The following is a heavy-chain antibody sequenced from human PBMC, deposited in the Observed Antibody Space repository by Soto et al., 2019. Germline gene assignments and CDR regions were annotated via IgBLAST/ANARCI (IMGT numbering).Heavy chain of an antibody. Sequence: PGGSLRLSCAASGFTFSSYGMSWVRQAPGEGLEWASGVSGSGGSTYYADSVKGRFTISRDNSKNTLYLQMYSLRAEDTAGYYCAKTGPGSSYGYYFDSWGQGTLVTVSS. CDR2: VSGSGGST. CDR1: GFTFSSYG. CDR3: AKTGPGSSYGYYFDS. D-gene: IGHD5-18*01. J-gene: IGHJ4*02. V-gene: IGHV3-23*01.